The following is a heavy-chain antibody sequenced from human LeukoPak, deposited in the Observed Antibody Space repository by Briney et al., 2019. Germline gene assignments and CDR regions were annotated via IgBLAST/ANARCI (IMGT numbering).Heavy chain of an antibody. J-gene: IGHJ4*02. V-gene: IGHV4-59*08. Sequence: PSESLSLTCTVSGGSISGYYWSWIRLPPGKGLEWIGYIYYSGSTNYNTSLKSRVTISVDTSKNQFSLKLSSVTAADTAVYYCARLRGAAYFDYWGQGTLVTVSS. D-gene: IGHD1-26*01. CDR2: IYYSGST. CDR1: GGSISGYY. CDR3: ARLRGAAYFDY.